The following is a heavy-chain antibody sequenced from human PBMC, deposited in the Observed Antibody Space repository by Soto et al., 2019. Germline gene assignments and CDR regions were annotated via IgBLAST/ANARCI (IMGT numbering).Heavy chain of an antibody. CDR2: ISGSGGST. CDR3: AKSPTSSWYINWFDP. D-gene: IGHD6-13*01. CDR1: GFTFSSYA. V-gene: IGHV3-23*01. Sequence: EVQLLESGGGLVQPGGSLRLSCAASGFTFSSYAMSWVRQAPGKGLEWVSAISGSGGSTYYSDSVKGRFTISRDNSKNTLYLQMNSLRAEDTAVYYCAKSPTSSWYINWFDPWGQGTLVTVSS. J-gene: IGHJ5*02.